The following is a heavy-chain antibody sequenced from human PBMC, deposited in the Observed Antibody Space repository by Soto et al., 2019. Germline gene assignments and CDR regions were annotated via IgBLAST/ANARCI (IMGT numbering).Heavy chain of an antibody. J-gene: IGHJ4*02. CDR2: IYSGGST. Sequence: GGSLRLSCAASGFTVSSNYMSWVRQAPGKGLEWVSVIYSGGSTYYADSVKGRFTISRDNSMNTLYLQMNSLRAEDTAAYYCARSRTPLVGRGYSGYDSYYFDYWGQGTLVTVSS. CDR1: GFTVSSNY. D-gene: IGHD5-12*01. V-gene: IGHV3-53*01. CDR3: ARSRTPLVGRGYSGYDSYYFDY.